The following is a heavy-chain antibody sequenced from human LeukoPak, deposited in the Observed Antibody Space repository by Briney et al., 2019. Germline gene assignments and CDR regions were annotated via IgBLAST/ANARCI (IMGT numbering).Heavy chain of an antibody. J-gene: IGHJ4*02. Sequence: GASVKVSCKASGYTFTSFGISWVRQAPGQGLEWVGWISGDNINSNYAQKFQGRVNMTTDTSTSTAYLDLTSLRLDDTAIYYCARDVFHWSYYGWLQYDFWGQGTLVTVSS. CDR2: ISGDNINS. CDR1: GYTFTSFG. D-gene: IGHD1-26*01. V-gene: IGHV1-18*01. CDR3: ARDVFHWSYYGWLQYDF.